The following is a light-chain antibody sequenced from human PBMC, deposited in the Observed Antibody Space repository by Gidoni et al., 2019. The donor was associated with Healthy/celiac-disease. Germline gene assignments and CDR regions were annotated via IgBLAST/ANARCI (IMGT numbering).Light chain of an antibody. Sequence: QSALTQPASVSWSPGQSIPLSCTGTSSDVGGYNYVSWYQQHPGKAPKIMIYDVSNRPSGVSNRFSGSKSGNTASLTISGLQAEDEADYYCSSYTSSSTLVFGGGTKLTVL. CDR3: SSYTSSSTLV. J-gene: IGLJ2*01. CDR1: SSDVGGYNY. CDR2: DVS. V-gene: IGLV2-14*03.